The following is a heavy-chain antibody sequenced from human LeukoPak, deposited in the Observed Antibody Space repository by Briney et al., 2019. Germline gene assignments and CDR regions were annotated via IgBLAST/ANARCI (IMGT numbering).Heavy chain of an antibody. V-gene: IGHV3-7*01. Sequence: GGPLRLSCAASGFTFSSYWMSWVRQAPGKGLEWVANIKQDGSEKYYVDSVKGQFTISRDNAKNSLYLQMNSLRAEDTAVYYCARAQKGTMVRGVYYYYYMDVWGKGTTVTVSS. J-gene: IGHJ6*03. CDR2: IKQDGSEK. CDR3: ARAQKGTMVRGVYYYYYMDV. D-gene: IGHD3-10*01. CDR1: GFTFSSYW.